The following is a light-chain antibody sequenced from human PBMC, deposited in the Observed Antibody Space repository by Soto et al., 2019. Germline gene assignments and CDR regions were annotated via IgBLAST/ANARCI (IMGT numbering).Light chain of an antibody. CDR2: AAS. Sequence: DIQMTQSPSSVSASVADRVTITCRSSEDIRTWLAWYQQRPGKATKLLIYAASSLQSGVPSRFSGSVSGTDFTLTISSLQPEDFATYYCQHADSFHLITFGQGTRLEIK. V-gene: IGKV1-12*01. CDR1: EDIRTW. CDR3: QHADSFHLIT. J-gene: IGKJ5*01.